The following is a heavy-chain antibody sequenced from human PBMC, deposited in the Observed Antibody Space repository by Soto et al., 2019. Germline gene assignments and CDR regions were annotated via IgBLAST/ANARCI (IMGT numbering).Heavy chain of an antibody. Sequence: TSETLSLTCAVYGGSFSNYYWSWIRQPPGKGLEWIGEIKHSGSTNYNPSLKSRVTISVDTSKNQFSLKLNSVTAANTAVYYCAVTIFGGVTTSSGMDVWGQGTTVTVSS. V-gene: IGHV4-34*01. CDR1: GGSFSNYY. CDR3: AVTIFGGVTTSSGMDV. J-gene: IGHJ6*02. D-gene: IGHD3-3*01. CDR2: IKHSGST.